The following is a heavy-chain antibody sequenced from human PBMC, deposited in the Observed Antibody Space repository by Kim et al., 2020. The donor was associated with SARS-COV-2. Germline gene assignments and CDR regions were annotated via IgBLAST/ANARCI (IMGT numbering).Heavy chain of an antibody. D-gene: IGHD3-22*01. Sequence: GESLKISCKGSGYSFTSYWIGWVRQMPGKGLEWMGIIYHGDSDTRYSPSFQGQVTISADKSISTAYLQWSSLKASDTAMYYCATIRRYDSSGRYYFDYWGQGTLVTVSS. CDR1: GYSFTSYW. V-gene: IGHV5-51*01. J-gene: IGHJ4*02. CDR3: ATIRRYDSSGRYYFDY. CDR2: IYHGDSDT.